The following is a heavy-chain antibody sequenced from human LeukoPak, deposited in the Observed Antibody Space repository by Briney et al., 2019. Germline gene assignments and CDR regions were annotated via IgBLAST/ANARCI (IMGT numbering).Heavy chain of an antibody. V-gene: IGHV3-21*01. Sequence: PGGSLRLSCAASGFTFSSYSMNWVRQAPGKGLEWVSSISSSSSYIYYADSVKGRFTISRDNAKNSLYLQMNSLRAEDTAVYYCAREPTYYYGSGSHTPPFDYWGQGTLVTVPS. CDR3: AREPTYYYGSGSHTPPFDY. CDR1: GFTFSSYS. CDR2: ISSSSSYI. J-gene: IGHJ4*02. D-gene: IGHD3-10*01.